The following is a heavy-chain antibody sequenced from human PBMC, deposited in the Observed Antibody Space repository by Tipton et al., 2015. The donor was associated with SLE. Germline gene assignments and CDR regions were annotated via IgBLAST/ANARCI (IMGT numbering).Heavy chain of an antibody. D-gene: IGHD3-3*02. CDR3: ARRCAKGIGY. V-gene: IGHV4-34*01. J-gene: IGHJ4*02. Sequence: TLSLTCAFYGGSFSVYYWTWIRQPPGRGLEWIGEINHSGSTNYNPSLKSRVTISVDTSKNQFSLKLRSVTAADAAVYYCARRCAKGIGYWGQVPLVTVSS. CDR1: GGSFSVYY. CDR2: INHSGST.